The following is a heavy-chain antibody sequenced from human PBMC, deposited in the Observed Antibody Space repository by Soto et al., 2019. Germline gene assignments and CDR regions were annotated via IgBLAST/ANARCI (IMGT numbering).Heavy chain of an antibody. V-gene: IGHV3-33*01. D-gene: IGHD2-15*01. CDR1: GFSFSSYG. J-gene: IGHJ4*02. CDR3: TRGNPPSCSAGTCSDY. Sequence: QVQLVESGGGVVQPGRSLRLSCETSGFSFSSYGIHWVRQAPGKGLEWVAVIWFDGSQTSYADSVKGRFTISRDNSKNTVYLEMNSLRDEDTSMYYCTRGNPPSCSAGTCSDYWGQGTLVTVSS. CDR2: IWFDGSQT.